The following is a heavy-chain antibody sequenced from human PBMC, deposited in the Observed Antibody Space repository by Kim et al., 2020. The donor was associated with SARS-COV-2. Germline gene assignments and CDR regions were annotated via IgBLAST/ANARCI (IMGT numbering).Heavy chain of an antibody. CDR3: TLPYYDILPGAFDI. J-gene: IGHJ3*02. CDR1: GFTFGDYA. V-gene: IGHV3-49*04. CDR2: IRSKAYGGTT. Sequence: GGSLRLSCTASGFTFGDYAMSWVRQAPGKGLEWVGVIRSKAYGGTTEYAASVKGRFTISRDDSKSIAYLQINSLKTEDTAVYYCTLPYYDILPGAFDIWGQGTMVTVSS. D-gene: IGHD3-9*01.